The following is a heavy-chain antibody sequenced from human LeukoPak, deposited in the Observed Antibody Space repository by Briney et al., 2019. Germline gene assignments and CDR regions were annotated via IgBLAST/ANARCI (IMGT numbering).Heavy chain of an antibody. CDR2: INPNSGGT. V-gene: IGHV1-2*02. CDR3: ARAEGVVVAAHIDV. J-gene: IGHJ6*03. CDR1: GYTFSGYY. D-gene: IGHD2-15*01. Sequence: VASVKVSCKASGYTFSGYYMHWVRQAPGQGLEWMGWINPNSGGTDYAQKLQGRVTVTTDTSTSTAYMELRSLRSDDTAIYYCARAEGVVVAAHIDVWGKGTTVTVSS.